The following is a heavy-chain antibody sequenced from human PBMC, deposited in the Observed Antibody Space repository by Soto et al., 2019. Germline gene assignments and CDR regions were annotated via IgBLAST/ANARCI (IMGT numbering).Heavy chain of an antibody. CDR2: IIPIFGTA. V-gene: IGHV1-69*12. J-gene: IGHJ4*02. CDR3: ARATNCGGDCNFDY. D-gene: IGHD2-21*02. CDR1: GGTFSSYA. Sequence: QVQLVQSGAEVKKPGSSVNVSCKASGGTFSSYAISWVRQAPGQGLEWMGGIIPIFGTANYAQKFQGRVTITADESTSTAYMELSSLRSEDTAVYYCARATNCGGDCNFDYWGQGTLVTVSS.